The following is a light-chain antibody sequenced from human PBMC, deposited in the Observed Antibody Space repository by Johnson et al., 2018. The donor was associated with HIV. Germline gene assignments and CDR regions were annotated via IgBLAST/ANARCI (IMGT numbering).Light chain of an antibody. CDR3: GRWDSSLSAYV. CDR1: SSNIGNNY. CDR2: DDN. J-gene: IGLJ1*01. Sequence: QSVLSQPPSVSAAPGQKVTISCSGSSSNIGNNYVSWYQQLPGAAPKLLIYDDNKRPSRIPDRFSGSKSGTSATLGLTGLQTGDAADFYCGRWDSSLSAYVFGTGTKVTVL. V-gene: IGLV1-51*01.